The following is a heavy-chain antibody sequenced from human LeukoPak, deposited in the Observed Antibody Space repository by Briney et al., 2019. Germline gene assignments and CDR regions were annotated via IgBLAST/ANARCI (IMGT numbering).Heavy chain of an antibody. V-gene: IGHV3-30*18. CDR1: GYVFIGYW. Sequence: GESLKISCKGFGYVFIGYWVVWVRQMPGKGLEWVAVMSYDGKNKYYADSVKGRFTISRDNSKNTLYLQMNSLRAEDTAVYYCAKGGRMVRGPIGIDYWGQGTLVTVSS. CDR3: AKGGRMVRGPIGIDY. CDR2: MSYDGKNK. D-gene: IGHD3-10*01. J-gene: IGHJ4*02.